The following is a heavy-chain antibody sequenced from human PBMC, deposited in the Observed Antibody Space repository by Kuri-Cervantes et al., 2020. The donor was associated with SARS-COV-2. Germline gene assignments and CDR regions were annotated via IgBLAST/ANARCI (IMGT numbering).Heavy chain of an antibody. CDR3: ARGGCSGGSCYPGFSYYYGMDV. CDR1: GGSISSHY. J-gene: IGHJ6*02. V-gene: IGHV4-34*01. Sequence: SETLSLTCTVSGGSISSHYWSWIRQPPGKGLEWIGEINHSGNTNYDPSLKSRVTISIDTSKNQFSLKLSSVTAADTAVYYCARGGCSGGSCYPGFSYYYGMDVWGQGTTVTVSS. CDR2: INHSGNT. D-gene: IGHD2-15*01.